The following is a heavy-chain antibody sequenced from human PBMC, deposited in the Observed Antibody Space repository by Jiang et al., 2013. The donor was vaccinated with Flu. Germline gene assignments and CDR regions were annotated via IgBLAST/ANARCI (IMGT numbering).Heavy chain of an antibody. J-gene: IGHJ4*02. V-gene: IGHV1-3*01. CDR2: INAGNGNT. CDR3: ARYGRLLKNSPFDY. D-gene: IGHD2-15*01. Sequence: EVKKPGASVKVSCKASGYTFTSYAMHWVRQAPGQRLEWMGWINAGNGNTKYSQKFQGRVTITRDTSASTAYMELSSLRSEDTAVYYCARYGRLLKNSPFDYWGQGTLVTVSS. CDR1: GYTFTSYA.